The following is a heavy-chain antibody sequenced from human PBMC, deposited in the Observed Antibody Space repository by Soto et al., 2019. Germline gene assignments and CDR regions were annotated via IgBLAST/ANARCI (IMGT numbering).Heavy chain of an antibody. Sequence: GGSLRLSCAASGFTFSNYAMSWVRQAPGKGLEWVSAISGSGGSTYYADSVKGRFTISRDNSKNTLYLQMNSLRAEDTAVYYSAKDLLSVCYFWFDPWGQGALVTVSS. CDR1: GFTFSNYA. J-gene: IGHJ5*02. CDR2: ISGSGGST. CDR3: AKDLLSVCYFWFDP. D-gene: IGHD2-8*01. V-gene: IGHV3-23*01.